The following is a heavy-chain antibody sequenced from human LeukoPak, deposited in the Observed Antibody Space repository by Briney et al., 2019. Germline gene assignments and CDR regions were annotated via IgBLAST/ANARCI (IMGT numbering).Heavy chain of an antibody. Sequence: SETLSLTCAVYGGSFSGYYWSWIRQPPGKGLEWIGEISHSGSTNYNPSLKSRVTISVDTSKNQFSLKLSSVTAADTAVYYCGRDLQWERYSSSWYREGYYFDYWGQGTLVTVSS. CDR2: ISHSGST. V-gene: IGHV4-34*01. CDR3: GRDLQWERYSSSWYREGYYFDY. D-gene: IGHD6-13*01. CDR1: GGSFSGYY. J-gene: IGHJ4*02.